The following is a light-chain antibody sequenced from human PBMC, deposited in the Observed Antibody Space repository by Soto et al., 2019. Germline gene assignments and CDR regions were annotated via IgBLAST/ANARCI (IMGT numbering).Light chain of an antibody. CDR3: QQYNNWPPGST. Sequence: EIVMTQSPATLSVSPGERATLSCRASQSVSSNLAWYQQKPGQAPRLLIYGASTRATGIPARFSGSGSGTEFTLPISSLQSEDFAVYYCQQYNNWPPGSTFGQGTKVEIK. CDR2: GAS. V-gene: IGKV3-15*01. CDR1: QSVSSN. J-gene: IGKJ1*01.